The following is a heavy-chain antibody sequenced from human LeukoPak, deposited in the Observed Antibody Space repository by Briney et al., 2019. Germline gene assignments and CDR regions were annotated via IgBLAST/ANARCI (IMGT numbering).Heavy chain of an antibody. CDR3: ATDRAWFDP. D-gene: IGHD3-10*01. CDR1: GITFSTAW. Sequence: GGSLRLSCAASGITFSTAWMSWFRQAPRKGLEWVGRIKSKIGGATSDYAAPVKDRFTISRDDSKNTLYLQMNSLKTEDTAVYYCATDRAWFDPWGQGTLVTVSS. CDR2: IKSKIGGATS. V-gene: IGHV3-15*01. J-gene: IGHJ5*02.